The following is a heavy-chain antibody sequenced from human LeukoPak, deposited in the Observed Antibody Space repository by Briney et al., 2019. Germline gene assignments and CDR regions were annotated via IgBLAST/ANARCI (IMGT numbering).Heavy chain of an antibody. D-gene: IGHD3-10*01. CDR2: IYYSGST. CDR1: GGSISSYY. CDR3: ARGRAGRGAMVRGVTSYFDY. J-gene: IGHJ4*02. Sequence: PSETLSLTCTVSGGSISSYYWSWIRQPPGKGLEWIGYIYYSGSTNYNPSLKSRVTISVDTSKNQFSLKLSSVTAADTAVYYCARGRAGRGAMVRGVTSYFDYWGQGTLVTVSS. V-gene: IGHV4-59*12.